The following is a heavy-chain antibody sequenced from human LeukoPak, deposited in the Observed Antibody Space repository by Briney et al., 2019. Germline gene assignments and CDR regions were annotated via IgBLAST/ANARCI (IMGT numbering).Heavy chain of an antibody. Sequence: GGSLRLSCAASGFTFSSYAMHWVRQAPGKGLEWVAVISYDGSNKYYADSVKGRFTISRDNSKNTLYLQMNSLRAEDTAVYYCAREYCSSTSCYNGYFDYWGQGTLVTVSS. CDR3: AREYCSSTSCYNGYFDY. CDR2: ISYDGSNK. D-gene: IGHD2-2*02. CDR1: GFTFSSYA. V-gene: IGHV3-30*04. J-gene: IGHJ4*02.